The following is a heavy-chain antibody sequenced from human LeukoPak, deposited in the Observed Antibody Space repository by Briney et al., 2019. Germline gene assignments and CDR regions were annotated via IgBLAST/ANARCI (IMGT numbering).Heavy chain of an antibody. J-gene: IGHJ4*02. CDR3: ARSTDSSGYYDLWDY. D-gene: IGHD3-22*01. V-gene: IGHV5-51*01. CDR2: IYPGDSDT. CDR1: GYTFTSYG. Sequence: GASVKVSCKASGYTFTSYGISWVRQAPGQGLEWMGIIYPGDSDTRYSPSFQGQVTISADNSISTAYLQWSSLKASDTAMYYCARSTDSSGYYDLWDYWGQGTLVTVSS.